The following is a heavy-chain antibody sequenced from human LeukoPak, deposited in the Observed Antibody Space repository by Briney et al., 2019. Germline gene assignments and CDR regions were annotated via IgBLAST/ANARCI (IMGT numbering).Heavy chain of an antibody. Sequence: GGSLRLSCAASGFTFSNYWMSWVRQAPGKGLEWVASIKQDGSENYYVDSVKGRFTVSRDDAKNSLYLQMNSLRAEDTAVYYCARDKVTSPSTDYWGQGTLVTVSS. CDR2: IKQDGSEN. J-gene: IGHJ4*02. V-gene: IGHV3-7*01. CDR3: ARDKVTSPSTDY. D-gene: IGHD2-21*02. CDR1: GFTFSNYW.